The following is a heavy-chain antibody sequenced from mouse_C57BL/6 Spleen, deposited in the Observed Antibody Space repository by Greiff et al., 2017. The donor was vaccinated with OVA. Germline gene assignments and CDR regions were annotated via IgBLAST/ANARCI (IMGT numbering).Heavy chain of an antibody. CDR3: ARGIGSVVASFDY. Sequence: VQLQQSGPELVKPGASVKMSCKASGYTFTDYNMHWVKQSHGKSLEWIGYINPNNGGTSYNQKFKGKATLTVNKSSSTAYMELRSLTSEDSAVYYCARGIGSVVASFDYWGQGTTLTVSS. J-gene: IGHJ2*01. V-gene: IGHV1-22*01. CDR2: INPNNGGT. D-gene: IGHD1-1*01. CDR1: GYTFTDYN.